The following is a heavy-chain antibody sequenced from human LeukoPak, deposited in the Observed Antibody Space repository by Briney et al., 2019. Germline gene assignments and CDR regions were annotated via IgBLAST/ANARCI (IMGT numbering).Heavy chain of an antibody. CDR1: GYTFTIHP. CDR3: ARERYTAYGNFDY. V-gene: IGHV1-2*02. CDR2: INPNSGDT. Sequence: GASVKVSCKASGYTFTIHPMLWVRHAPGQGLEWMGWINPNSGDTNYVQKFQGRVTMTRDPSISTAYMELSGLRADDTAVYYCARERYTAYGNFDYWGQGTQVTVSS. J-gene: IGHJ4*02. D-gene: IGHD5-12*01.